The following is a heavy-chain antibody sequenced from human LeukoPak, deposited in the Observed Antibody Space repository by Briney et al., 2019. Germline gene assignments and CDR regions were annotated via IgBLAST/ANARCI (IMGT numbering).Heavy chain of an antibody. Sequence: GGSLRLSCAASGFTFSAYGMSWFRQAPGKGLEWVSAITYSSGNTYYADSAKGRFTISRDNSKNTLYLQMNSLRAEDAALYYCAKDGTGCGGDCYSDYWGQGTLVTVSS. CDR1: GFTFSAYG. D-gene: IGHD2-21*02. CDR3: AKDGTGCGGDCYSDY. CDR2: ITYSSGNT. V-gene: IGHV3-23*01. J-gene: IGHJ4*02.